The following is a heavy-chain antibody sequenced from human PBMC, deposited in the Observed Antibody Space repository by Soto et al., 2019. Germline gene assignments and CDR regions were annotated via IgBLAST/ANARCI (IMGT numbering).Heavy chain of an antibody. CDR2: ISNTGGST. J-gene: IGHJ6*03. CDR1: GFTFSSYA. CDR3: AQDRSPVTGEWYYYYMGV. Sequence: EVQXLESGGGLVXXGGXXRLSCAASGFTFSSYAMSWVRQAPGXXXXXXSAISNTGGSTYYADSVKGRFTVTXXXXXXXXXXXXXXXXXXXXAVYYCAQDRSPVTGEWYYYYMGVWGEGTTVTVSS. D-gene: IGHD2-21*02. V-gene: IGHV3-23*01.